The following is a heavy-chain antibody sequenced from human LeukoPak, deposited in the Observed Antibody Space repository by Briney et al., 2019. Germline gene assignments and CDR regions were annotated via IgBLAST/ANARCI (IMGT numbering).Heavy chain of an antibody. J-gene: IGHJ3*02. Sequence: SETLSLTCAVYGGSFSGYYWSWIRQPPGKGLEWIGEINHSGSTNYNPSLKSRVTISVDTSKNQFSLKLSSVTAADTAVYYCARRWEDDAFDIWGQGTMVTVSS. CDR3: ARRWEDDAFDI. CDR1: GGSFSGYY. D-gene: IGHD1-26*01. V-gene: IGHV4-34*01. CDR2: INHSGST.